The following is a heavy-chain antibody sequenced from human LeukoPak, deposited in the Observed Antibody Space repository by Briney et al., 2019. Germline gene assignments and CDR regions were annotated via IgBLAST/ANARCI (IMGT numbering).Heavy chain of an antibody. J-gene: IGHJ3*02. CDR3: ARELLGAFDI. D-gene: IGHD2-8*02. Sequence: SETLSLTCTVSGGSISSGGYYWSWIRQHPGKGLEWIGYIYYSGSTNFNPSLKSRVTISVDTSKSQFSLKLSSVTAADTAVYYCARELLGAFDIWGQGTMVIVSS. CDR2: IYYSGST. V-gene: IGHV4-31*03. CDR1: GGSISSGGYY.